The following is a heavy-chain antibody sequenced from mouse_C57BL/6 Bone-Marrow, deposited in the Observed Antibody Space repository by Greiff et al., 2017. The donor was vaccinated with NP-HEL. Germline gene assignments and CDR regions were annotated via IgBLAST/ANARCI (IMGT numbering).Heavy chain of an antibody. CDR3: ARLVSFYWYFDV. J-gene: IGHJ1*03. CDR1: GYTFTDYY. D-gene: IGHD6-2*01. Sequence: VQLQQSGPELVKPGASVKISCKASGYTFTDYYMNWVKQSHGKSLEWIGDINPNNGGTSYNQKFKGKATLTVDKSSSTAYMELRSLTSEDSAVYYCARLVSFYWYFDVWGTGTTVTVSS. V-gene: IGHV1-26*01. CDR2: INPNNGGT.